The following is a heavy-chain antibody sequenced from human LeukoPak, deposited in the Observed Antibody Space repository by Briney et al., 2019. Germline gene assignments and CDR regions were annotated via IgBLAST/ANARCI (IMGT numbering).Heavy chain of an antibody. J-gene: IGHJ4*02. D-gene: IGHD2-2*01. Sequence: PGGSLRLXCAASGFTFSSYEMNWVRQAPGKGLEWVSYISSSGSTIYYADSVKGRFTISRDNAKNSLYLQMNSLRAEDTAVYYCAIDIVVVPAATDDYWGQGTLVTVSS. CDR3: AIDIVVVPAATDDY. CDR1: GFTFSSYE. V-gene: IGHV3-48*03. CDR2: ISSSGSTI.